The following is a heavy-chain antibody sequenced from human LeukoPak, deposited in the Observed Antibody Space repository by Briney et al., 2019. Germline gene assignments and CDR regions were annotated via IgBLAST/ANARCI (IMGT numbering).Heavy chain of an antibody. CDR2: INDSGDT. D-gene: IGHD3-10*01. J-gene: IGHJ4*02. CDR1: GGSISTRSYY. Sequence: SETLSLTCTVSGGSISTRSYYWGWLRQPPGKGLEWIGNINDSGDTYYNPSLKSRITISVDTSKDQFSRKMSSVTAADAPMYYCAVGYYYGYSYWGQGTLVTVSS. CDR3: AVGYYYGYSY. V-gene: IGHV4-39*01.